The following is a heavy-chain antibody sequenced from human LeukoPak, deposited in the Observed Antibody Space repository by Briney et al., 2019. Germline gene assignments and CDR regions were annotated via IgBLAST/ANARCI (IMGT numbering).Heavy chain of an antibody. D-gene: IGHD6-13*01. J-gene: IGHJ4*02. V-gene: IGHV3-48*03. Sequence: PGGSLRLSCAASGFTFSSYEMNWDRQAPGKGLEWISYTSSSGSTMYYADSVKGRFTISRDNAKNSLYLQMYSLRAEDTAIYYCASSSWYALDYWGQGTLVTVSS. CDR1: GFTFSSYE. CDR3: ASSSWYALDY. CDR2: TSSSGSTM.